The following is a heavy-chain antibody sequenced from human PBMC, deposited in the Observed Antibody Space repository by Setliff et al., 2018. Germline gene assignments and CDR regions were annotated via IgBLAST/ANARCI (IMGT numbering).Heavy chain of an antibody. CDR2: IWDDGVKK. CDR1: GFTFSTYR. D-gene: IGHD2-15*01. J-gene: IGHJ4*02. Sequence: SCAASGFTFSTYRMHWVRQAPGKGLEWVAVIWDDGVKKYHADSVKGQFTISRDNSKNTLYLQMNSLRPEDTAVYYCARTCSGSGCYAGLESWGQGTPVTVSS. V-gene: IGHV3-33*08. CDR3: ARTCSGSGCYAGLES.